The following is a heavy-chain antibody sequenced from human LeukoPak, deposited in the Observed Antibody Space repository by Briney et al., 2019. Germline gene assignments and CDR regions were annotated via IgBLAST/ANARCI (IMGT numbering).Heavy chain of an antibody. J-gene: IGHJ4*02. V-gene: IGHV4-34*01. Sequence: PSETLSLTCAVYGGSFSGYYWSWIRQPPGKGLGWIGEINHSGSTNYNPSLKSRVTISVDTSKNQFSLKLSSVTAADTAVYYCARYSSGWDFDYWGQGTLVTVSS. CDR2: INHSGST. CDR3: ARYSSGWDFDY. D-gene: IGHD6-19*01. CDR1: GGSFSGYY.